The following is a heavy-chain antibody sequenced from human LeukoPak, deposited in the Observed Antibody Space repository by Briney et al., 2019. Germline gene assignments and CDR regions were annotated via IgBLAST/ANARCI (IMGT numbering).Heavy chain of an antibody. CDR3: AKDHITYYYDSSGYYNAFDI. Sequence: PGGSLRLSCAASGFTFSSYAMSWVRQAPGKGLEWVSAISGSGGSTYYADSVKGRFTISRDNSKNTLYLQMNSLRAEDTAVYYCAKDHITYYYDSSGYYNAFDIWGQGTMVTVSS. J-gene: IGHJ3*02. D-gene: IGHD3-22*01. CDR2: ISGSGGST. V-gene: IGHV3-23*01. CDR1: GFTFSSYA.